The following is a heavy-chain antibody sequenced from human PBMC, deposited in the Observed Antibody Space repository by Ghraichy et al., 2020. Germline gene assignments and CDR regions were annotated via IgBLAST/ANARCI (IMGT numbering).Heavy chain of an antibody. V-gene: IGHV3-9*01. CDR1: GFTFGDYG. CDR2: ISYNSDAI. D-gene: IGHD3-10*01. CDR3: AKDLGRHHPFDY. J-gene: IGHJ4*02. Sequence: SLRLSCAASGFTFGDYGMHWVRQVPGKGLEWVSLISYNSDAIGYADSLKGRFTTSRDNAKNSLYLQMNSLRPEDTAMYYCAKDLGRHHPFDYWGQGTLVTVSS.